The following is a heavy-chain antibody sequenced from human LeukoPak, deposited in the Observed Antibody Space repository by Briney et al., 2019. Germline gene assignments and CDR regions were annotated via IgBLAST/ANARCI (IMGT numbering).Heavy chain of an antibody. CDR3: ARDLGGVPAAYYFDY. V-gene: IGHV3-30*01. D-gene: IGHD2-2*01. Sequence: PGGSLRLSCAASGFTFSSYAMHWVRQAPGKGLEWVAVISYDGSNKYYADSVKGRFTISRDNSKNTLYLQMNSLRAEDTAVYYCARDLGGVPAAYYFDYWGQGTLVTVSS. CDR2: ISYDGSNK. CDR1: GFTFSSYA. J-gene: IGHJ4*02.